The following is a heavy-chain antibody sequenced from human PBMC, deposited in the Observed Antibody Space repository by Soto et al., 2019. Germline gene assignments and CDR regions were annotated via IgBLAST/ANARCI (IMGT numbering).Heavy chain of an antibody. V-gene: IGHV4-30-2*01. CDR1: GGSISSGGFS. D-gene: IGHD2-21*02. CDR3: ARDNGGDLDY. Sequence: LSLTCAVSGGSISSGGFSWSWIRQPPGKGLEWIGYISHSGSTSYNPSLKSRVTISVDRSKNQFSLKLSSMTAADTAVYYCARDNGGDLDYWGQGTLVTVSS. J-gene: IGHJ4*02. CDR2: ISHSGST.